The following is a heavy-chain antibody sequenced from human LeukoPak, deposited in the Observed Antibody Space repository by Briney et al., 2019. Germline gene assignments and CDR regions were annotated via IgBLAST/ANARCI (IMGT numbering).Heavy chain of an antibody. CDR2: VHYSGNT. V-gene: IGHV4-39*07. CDR3: AREDDTIADNTFDI. CDR1: GGSISISSSY. Sequence: SETLSLTCTASGGSISISSSYWGWIRQPPGKGPEWVGSVHYSGNTFYNPSLKSRVTISLDTSKNHSSLKVHSVTAADTAVYYCAREDDTIADNTFDIWGQGTVVTVSS. D-gene: IGHD6-13*01. J-gene: IGHJ3*02.